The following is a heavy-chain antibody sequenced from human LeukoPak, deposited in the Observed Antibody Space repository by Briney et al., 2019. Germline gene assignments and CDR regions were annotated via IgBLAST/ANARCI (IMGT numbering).Heavy chain of an antibody. Sequence: GGSLRLSCAASGFTFSSYAMSWVRQAPGKGLECVSAISGSGGSTYYADSVKGRFTISRDNSKNTLYLQMNSLRAEDTAVYYCAKDPGINTVADAFDIWGQGTMVTVSS. J-gene: IGHJ3*02. CDR2: ISGSGGST. V-gene: IGHV3-23*01. CDR1: GFTFSSYA. CDR3: AKDPGINTVADAFDI. D-gene: IGHD3-22*01.